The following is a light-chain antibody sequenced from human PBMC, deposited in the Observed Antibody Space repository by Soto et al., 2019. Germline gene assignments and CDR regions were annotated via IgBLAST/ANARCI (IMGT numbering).Light chain of an antibody. CDR1: QNISSSY. CDR2: GAS. CDR3: HQYGSSPPYT. J-gene: IGKJ2*01. V-gene: IGKV3-20*01. Sequence: EIVLTQSPGTLSLSPGERVTLSCRASQNISSSYLAWYQLKPGQAPRLLIYGASSRATGIPDRFSGSGSGSDFTLTLNRLEPEDFAVYYCHQYGSSPPYTFGQGTKLDI.